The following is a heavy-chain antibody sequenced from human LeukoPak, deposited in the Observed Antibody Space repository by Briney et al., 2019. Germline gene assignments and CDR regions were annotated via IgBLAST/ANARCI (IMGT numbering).Heavy chain of an antibody. V-gene: IGHV4-34*01. D-gene: IGHD1-7*01. CDR1: GGSFSGYY. J-gene: IGHJ4*02. Sequence: PSETLSLTCAVYGGSFSGYYWSWIRQPPGKGLEWIGEINHSGSTNYNPSLKSRVTISVDTSKNQFSLKLSSVTAADTAVYYCARGVGGTTTRPHLFDYWGQGTLVTVSS. CDR2: INHSGST. CDR3: ARGVGGTTTRPHLFDY.